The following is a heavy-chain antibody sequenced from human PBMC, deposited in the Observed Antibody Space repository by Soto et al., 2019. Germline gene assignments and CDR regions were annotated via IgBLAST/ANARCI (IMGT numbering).Heavy chain of an antibody. Sequence: PVWALRLSCASSVFTVSSNYRSLVLQAPGKLLELVSVIYSGVSTYYADSVKGRFTISRDNSKNTLYLQMNSLRAEDTAVYYCARGAARPNQDFEYWGQGTLVTVSS. CDR2: IYSGVST. J-gene: IGHJ4*02. CDR3: ARGAARPNQDFEY. D-gene: IGHD6-6*01. V-gene: IGHV3-66*01. CDR1: VFTVSSNY.